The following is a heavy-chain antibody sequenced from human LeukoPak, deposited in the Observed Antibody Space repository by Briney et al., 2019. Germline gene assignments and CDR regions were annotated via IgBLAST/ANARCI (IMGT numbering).Heavy chain of an antibody. V-gene: IGHV3-48*01. D-gene: IGHD5-18*01. CDR2: ISSSSSTI. Sequence: GGSLRLSCAASGFPFNSYSMNWVRQAPGKGLEWVSYISSSSSTIYYADSVKGRFTISRDNAENSLYLQMNSLRAEDTAVYYCAKSSLHTAKDNWFDPWGQGTLVTVSS. CDR3: AKSSLHTAKDNWFDP. J-gene: IGHJ5*02. CDR1: GFPFNSYS.